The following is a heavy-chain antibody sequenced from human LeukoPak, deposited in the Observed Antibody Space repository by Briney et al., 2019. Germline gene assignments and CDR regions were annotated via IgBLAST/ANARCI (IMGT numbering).Heavy chain of an antibody. D-gene: IGHD3-22*01. J-gene: IGHJ4*02. CDR2: IYYSGST. Sequence: PSETLSLTCTVSGGSISSYYWSWIRQPPGKGLEWIGYIYYSGSTNYNPSLKSRATISVDTSKNQFSLKLSSVTAADTAVYYCARGRSGYYSFDYWGQGTLVTVSS. CDR1: GGSISSYY. V-gene: IGHV4-59*01. CDR3: ARGRSGYYSFDY.